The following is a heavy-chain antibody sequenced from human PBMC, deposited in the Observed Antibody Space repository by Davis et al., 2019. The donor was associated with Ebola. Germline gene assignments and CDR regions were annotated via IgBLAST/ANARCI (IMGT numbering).Heavy chain of an antibody. J-gene: IGHJ3*02. CDR2: IYWDDDK. CDR1: GFSLSTSGVG. CDR3: AHLTYSSSWYEKGAFDI. V-gene: IGHV2-5*02. D-gene: IGHD6-13*01. Sequence: SGPTLVKPPQTLTLTCTFSGFSLSTSGVGVGWIRQPPGKALEWLALIYWDDDKRYSPSLKSRLTITKDTSKNQVVLTMTNMDPVDTATYYCAHLTYSSSWYEKGAFDIWGQGTMVTVSS.